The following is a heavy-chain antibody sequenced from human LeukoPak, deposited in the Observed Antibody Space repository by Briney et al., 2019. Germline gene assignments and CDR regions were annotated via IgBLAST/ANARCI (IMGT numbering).Heavy chain of an antibody. D-gene: IGHD5-12*01. CDR2: TAHRGST. CDR1: GYSISGGYF. J-gene: IGHJ4*02. V-gene: IGHV4-38-2*01. Sequence: SETLSLTCDVSGYSISGGYFWGWIRQPPGMGLEWIGSTAHRGSTYYNPSLKGRVSISIDGSKNQFSLSLTSVTAADTAIYYCARVTRDSGSFFDYGGQGTVAIVSS. CDR3: ARVTRDSGSFFDY.